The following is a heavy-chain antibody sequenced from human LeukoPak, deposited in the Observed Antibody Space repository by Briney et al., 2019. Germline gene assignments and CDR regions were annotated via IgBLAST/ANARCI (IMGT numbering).Heavy chain of an antibody. CDR1: GFTFSSYA. Sequence: GGSLRLSCAASGFTFSSYAMHWVRQAPGKGLEYVSAISSNGGSTYYANSVKGRFTISGDNSKNTLYLQMGSLRAEDMAVYYCARMYYDFWSGYYDYWGQGTLVTVSS. CDR2: ISSNGGST. D-gene: IGHD3-3*01. J-gene: IGHJ4*02. CDR3: ARMYYDFWSGYYDY. V-gene: IGHV3-64*01.